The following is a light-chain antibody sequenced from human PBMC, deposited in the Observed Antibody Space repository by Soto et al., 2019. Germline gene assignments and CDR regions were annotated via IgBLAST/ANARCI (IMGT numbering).Light chain of an antibody. J-gene: IGKJ1*01. CDR2: KAS. V-gene: IGKV1-5*03. CDR3: QQYSSYRA. Sequence: SQRPQYPYTLSASLGDRFTITCRASQTISSWLAWYQQKPGKAPKLLIYKASTLKSGVPSRFSGSGSGTDFTLTINCLQPDDFAIYYCQQYSSYRAFAQGTKVDIK. CDR1: QTISSW.